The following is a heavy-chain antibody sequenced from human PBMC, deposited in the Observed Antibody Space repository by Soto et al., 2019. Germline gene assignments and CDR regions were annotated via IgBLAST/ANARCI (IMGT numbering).Heavy chain of an antibody. CDR3: ARGGYYDFWSGYYISGENYYYYYMDV. Sequence: GASVKVSCKASGYTFTSYYINWVRQATGQGLEWMGWMNPNSGNTGYAQKFQGRVTMTRNTSISTAYMELSSLRSEDTAVYYCARGGYYDFWSGYYISGENYYYYYMDVWGKGTTVTVSS. CDR2: MNPNSGNT. V-gene: IGHV1-8*01. CDR1: GYTFTSYY. J-gene: IGHJ6*03. D-gene: IGHD3-3*01.